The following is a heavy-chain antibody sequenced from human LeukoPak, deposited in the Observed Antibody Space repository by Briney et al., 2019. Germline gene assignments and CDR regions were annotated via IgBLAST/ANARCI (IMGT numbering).Heavy chain of an antibody. CDR1: GYTFTSYD. Sequence: ASVKVSCKASGYTFTSYDINWGRQATGQGLEWRGWMNLNSGNTGYAQKFQGRVTMTRNTSISTAYMELSSLRSEDTAVYYCARERKDAFDIWGQGRMVTVSS. CDR3: ARERKDAFDI. CDR2: MNLNSGNT. V-gene: IGHV1-8*01. D-gene: IGHD5-24*01. J-gene: IGHJ3*02.